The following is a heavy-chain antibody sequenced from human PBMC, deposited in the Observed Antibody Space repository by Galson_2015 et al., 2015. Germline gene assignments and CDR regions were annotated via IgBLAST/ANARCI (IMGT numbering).Heavy chain of an antibody. V-gene: IGHV3-48*03. Sequence: SLRLSCAASGFTFSSYGMNWVRQAPGKGLEWVSYISSSGSTIYYAYSVKGRFTLSRDNAKNSLFLQMNSLRAEDTAVYYCARDGALVFTVSWFAPGGQGPRATASS. CDR3: ARDGALVFTVSWFAP. D-gene: IGHD3-16*01. J-gene: IGHJ5*02. CDR2: ISSSGSTI. CDR1: GFTFSSYG.